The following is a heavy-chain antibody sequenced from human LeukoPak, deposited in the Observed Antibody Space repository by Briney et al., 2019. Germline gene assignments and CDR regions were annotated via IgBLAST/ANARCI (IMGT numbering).Heavy chain of an antibody. CDR3: ARVGTAWTNGHFYYMDV. D-gene: IGHD1-26*01. CDR1: GGSLSRHF. V-gene: IGHV4-59*11. CDR2: ISDSGTT. Sequence: PSETLPLTCTVSGGSLSRHFWSWIRQPPGKGVEWIGYISDSGTTNYNPSLKGRVTLSVDTSKNQFSLTLSSVTAADTAVYYCARVGTAWTNGHFYYMDVWGRGTTVAVSS. J-gene: IGHJ6*03.